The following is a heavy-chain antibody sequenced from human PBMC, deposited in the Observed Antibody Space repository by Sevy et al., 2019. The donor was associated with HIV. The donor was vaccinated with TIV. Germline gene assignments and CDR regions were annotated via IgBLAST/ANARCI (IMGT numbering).Heavy chain of an antibody. Sequence: GESLKISCAASGFTFSSYGMHWVRQAPGKGLEWVAFIRYDGSNKYYADSVKGRFTISRDNSKNTLYLQMNSLRAEDTAVYYWAKWGAITIFGVVINCGMDVWGQGTTVTVSS. J-gene: IGHJ6*02. CDR1: GFTFSSYG. CDR2: IRYDGSNK. CDR3: AKWGAITIFGVVINCGMDV. D-gene: IGHD3-3*01. V-gene: IGHV3-30*02.